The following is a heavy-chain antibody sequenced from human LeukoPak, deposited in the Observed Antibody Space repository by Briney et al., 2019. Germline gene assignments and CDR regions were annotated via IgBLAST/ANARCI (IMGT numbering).Heavy chain of an antibody. CDR1: GFTFSTYS. V-gene: IGHV3-48*01. CDR3: ARDVAAAALDY. Sequence: GGSLRLSCAASGFTFSTYSMTWVRQAPGKGLEWISHISAASWGIYYADSVKGRFTTSRDNAKNSVFLQMSSLRPEDTAVYYCARDVAAAALDYWGQGTLVTVSS. CDR2: ISAASWGI. J-gene: IGHJ4*02. D-gene: IGHD6-13*01.